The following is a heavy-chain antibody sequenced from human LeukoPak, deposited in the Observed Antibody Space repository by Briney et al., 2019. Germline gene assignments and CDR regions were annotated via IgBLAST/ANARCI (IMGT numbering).Heavy chain of an antibody. CDR2: IYTSGST. D-gene: IGHD1-26*01. CDR1: GGSISSGSYY. V-gene: IGHV4-61*02. CDR3: AREQWELLGRPFDY. J-gene: IGHJ4*02. Sequence: SETLSLTCTVSGGSISSGSYYWSWIRQPAGKGLEWIGRIYTSGSTNYNPSLKSRVTISVDTSKNQFSLKLSSVTAADTAVYYCAREQWELLGRPFDYWGQGTLVTVSS.